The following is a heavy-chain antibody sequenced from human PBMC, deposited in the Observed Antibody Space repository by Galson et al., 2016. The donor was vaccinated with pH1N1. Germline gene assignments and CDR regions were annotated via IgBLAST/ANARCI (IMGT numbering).Heavy chain of an antibody. D-gene: IGHD3-10*01. V-gene: IGHV1-69*05. CDR1: GGAFITHT. CDR3: AKDRGGSGDFDN. J-gene: IGHJ4*02. Sequence: PGGAFITHTISWVRQAPGQGLEWMGGISPFFGTPNYAQKFQDRVTITTDTSASTASMEFTSLTSEDTAVYYCAKDRGGSGDFDNWGQGTLVTVSS. CDR2: ISPFFGTP.